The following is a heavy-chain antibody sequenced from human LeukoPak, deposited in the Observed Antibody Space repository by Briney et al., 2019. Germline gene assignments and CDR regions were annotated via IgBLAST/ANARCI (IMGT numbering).Heavy chain of an antibody. D-gene: IGHD3-10*02. CDR1: GFTFSSYA. CDR2: ISSSSSYI. Sequence: GGSLRLSCAASGFTFSSYAMNWVRQAPGKGLEGVSSISSSSSYIYYADSVKGRFTISRDNAKNSLYLQMNSLRAEDTAVYYCARDRRMFGTSNSVGMDVWGQGTTVTVS. V-gene: IGHV3-21*01. J-gene: IGHJ6*02. CDR3: ARDRRMFGTSNSVGMDV.